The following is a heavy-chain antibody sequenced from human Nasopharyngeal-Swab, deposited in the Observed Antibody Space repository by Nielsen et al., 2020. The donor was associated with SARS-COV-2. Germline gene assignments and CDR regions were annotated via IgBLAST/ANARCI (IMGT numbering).Heavy chain of an antibody. D-gene: IGHD3-22*01. J-gene: IGHJ3*02. CDR3: ARAQGVITMIVVVINAFDI. V-gene: IGHV4-31*03. Sequence: LRLSCTVSGGSISSGGYYWSWIRQHPGKGLEWIGYIYYSGSTYYNPSLKSRVTISVDTSKNQFSLKLSSVTAADTAVYYCARAQGVITMIVVVINAFDIWGQGTMVTFSS. CDR2: IYYSGST. CDR1: GGSISSGGYY.